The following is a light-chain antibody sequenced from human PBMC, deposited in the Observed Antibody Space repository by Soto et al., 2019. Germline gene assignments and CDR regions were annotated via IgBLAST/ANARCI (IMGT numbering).Light chain of an antibody. V-gene: IGKV3-15*01. J-gene: IGKJ2*01. Sequence: EIVMTQSPGTLSMSPGERATLSCRASQSVGSKLAWYQQRPGQAPRLLIYGASTRATGIPVRFSGSGSGTEFTLTISSLQSEDFAVYYCQQYNNWPLYTFGQGTKLEIK. CDR3: QQYNNWPLYT. CDR1: QSVGSK. CDR2: GAS.